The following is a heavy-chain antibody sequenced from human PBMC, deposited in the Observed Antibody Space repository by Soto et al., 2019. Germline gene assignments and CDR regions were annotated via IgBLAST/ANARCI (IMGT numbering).Heavy chain of an antibody. CDR2: IYPGDSDT. CDR3: ARQAGGYSSPPQSHWFDT. J-gene: IGHJ5*02. V-gene: IGHV5-51*01. CDR1: GYSFTSYW. Sequence: GASLKISCKGSGYSFTSYWIGWVRQMPGKGLEWMWIIYPGDSDTRYSPSFQGQVTISADKSISTAYLQWSSLKASDTAMYYCARQAGGYSSPPQSHWFDTWRQGTLVTVSS. D-gene: IGHD5-18*01.